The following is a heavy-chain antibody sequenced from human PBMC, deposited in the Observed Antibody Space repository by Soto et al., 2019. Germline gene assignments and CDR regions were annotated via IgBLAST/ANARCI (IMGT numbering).Heavy chain of an antibody. CDR1: GYIFTSYY. CDR2: INPNTGGT. J-gene: IGHJ5*02. CDR3: ARVRPRREFDP. Sequence: QVLLVPAGAEVKRPGTSVTGSCNASGYIFTSYYVHWVRQVPVQGLEWMGWINPNTGGTNYAQRFEGRVTMTRDTSISPAYMELSRLTSDDTAIYFCARVRPRREFDPWGPGTLVTVSS. V-gene: IGHV1-2*02.